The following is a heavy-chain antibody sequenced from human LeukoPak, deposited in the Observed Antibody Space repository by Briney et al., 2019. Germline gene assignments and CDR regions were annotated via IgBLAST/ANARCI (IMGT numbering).Heavy chain of an antibody. Sequence: ASVKVSCKVSGYTLTELSMHWVRQAPGKGLEWMGGFDPEDGETIYAQKFQGRVTMTEDTSTDTAYMELSSLRSDDTAVYYCARDLSIGLLWFGESNPFDPWGQGTLVTVSS. V-gene: IGHV1-24*01. CDR1: GYTLTELS. CDR3: ARDLSIGLLWFGESNPFDP. D-gene: IGHD3-10*01. CDR2: FDPEDGET. J-gene: IGHJ5*02.